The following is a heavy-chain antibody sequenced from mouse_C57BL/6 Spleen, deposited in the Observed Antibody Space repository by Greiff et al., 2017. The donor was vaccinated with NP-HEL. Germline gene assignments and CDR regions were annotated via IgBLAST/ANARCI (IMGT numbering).Heavy chain of an antibody. Sequence: QVQLQQSGAELVKPGASVKISCKASGYAFSSYWMNWVKQRPGKGLEWIGQIYPGDGDTNYNGKFKGKATLTADKSSSTAYMQLSSLTSEDSAVYFCARSGDYETMDYWGQGTSVTVSS. V-gene: IGHV1-80*01. CDR2: IYPGDGDT. CDR1: GYAFSSYW. J-gene: IGHJ4*01. CDR3: ARSGDYETMDY. D-gene: IGHD2-4*01.